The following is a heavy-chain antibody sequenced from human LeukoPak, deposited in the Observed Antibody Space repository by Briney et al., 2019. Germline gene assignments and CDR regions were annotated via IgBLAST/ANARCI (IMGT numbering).Heavy chain of an antibody. CDR3: AKERNLEIAVAGTIFDY. Sequence: GGSLRLSCAASGFTFNSYAMHWVRQAPGKGLEWVAVISYDGSNKYYADSVKGRFTISRDNSKNMIYLEMSSLKAEDTAVYYCAKERNLEIAVAGTIFDYWGQGTLVTVSS. D-gene: IGHD6-19*01. CDR1: GFTFNSYA. V-gene: IGHV3-30*14. J-gene: IGHJ4*02. CDR2: ISYDGSNK.